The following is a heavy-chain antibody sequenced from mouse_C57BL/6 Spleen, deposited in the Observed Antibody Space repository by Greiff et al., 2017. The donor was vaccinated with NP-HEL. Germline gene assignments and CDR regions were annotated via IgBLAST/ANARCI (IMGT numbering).Heavy chain of an antibody. D-gene: IGHD2-3*01. J-gene: IGHJ3*01. CDR2: ISYDGSN. CDR3: AREDDGYPFAY. CDR1: GYSITSGYY. V-gene: IGHV3-6*01. Sequence: DVKLVESGPGLVKPSQSLSLTCSVTGYSITSGYYWNWIRQFPGNKLEWMGYISYDGSNNYNPSLKNRISITRDTSKNQFFLKLNSVTTEDTATYYCAREDDGYPFAYWGQGTLVTVSA.